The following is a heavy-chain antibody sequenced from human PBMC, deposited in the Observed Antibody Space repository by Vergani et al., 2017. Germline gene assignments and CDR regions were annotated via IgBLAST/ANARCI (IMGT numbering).Heavy chain of an antibody. CDR2: VYYNDEK. D-gene: IGHD1-26*01. CDR3: AHIQCHGSGQNAELDY. J-gene: IGHJ4*02. Sequence: QITLKESGPTLVKPTQTLTLTCTFSGFSLSASAPGVAWIRQPPGNALEWLGVVYYNDEKRYTPSLKSRLTITKDTSKSQVVLTMTNMERVDTATYSCAHIQCHGSGQNAELDYWGRGTLVTVSS. CDR1: GFSLSASAPG. V-gene: IGHV2-5*01.